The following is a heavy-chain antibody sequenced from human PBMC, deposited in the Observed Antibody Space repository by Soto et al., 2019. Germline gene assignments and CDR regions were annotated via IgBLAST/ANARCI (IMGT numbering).Heavy chain of an antibody. CDR1: GFTFGSYG. V-gene: IGHV3-30*18. CDR2: ISYDGSNK. Sequence: GGSLSLSCSASGFTFGSYGMHWVRQAPGTGLEWVAVISYDGSNKYYADSVKGRFTISRDNSKNTLYLQMNSLRAEDTAVYYCAKGGRDPYYSSMDCCRKPTTVTVS. CDR3: AKGGRDPYYSSMDC. J-gene: IGHJ6*03.